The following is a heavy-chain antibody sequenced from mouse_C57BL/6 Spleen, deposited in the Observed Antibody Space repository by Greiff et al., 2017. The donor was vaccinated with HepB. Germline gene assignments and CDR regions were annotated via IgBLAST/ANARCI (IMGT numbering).Heavy chain of an antibody. CDR1: GYAFSSYW. D-gene: IGHD1-1*01. V-gene: IGHV1-80*01. CDR3: AKRPYCWGSSYALSY. CDR2: IYPGDGDT. J-gene: IGHJ4*01. Sequence: VQLQQSGAELVKPGASVKISCKASGYAFSSYWMNWVKQRPGKGLEWIGQIYPGDGDTNYNGKFKGKATLTADKSSSTAYMQLSSLTSEDSAVYFCAKRPYCWGSSYALSYGGQGTSVTVSS.